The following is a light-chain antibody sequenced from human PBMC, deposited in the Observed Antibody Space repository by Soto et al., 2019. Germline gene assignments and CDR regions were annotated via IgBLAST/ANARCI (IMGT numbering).Light chain of an antibody. J-gene: IGKJ1*01. CDR1: QSVSRNY. Sequence: EIVLTQSPGTLSLSSGERATLSCRASQSVSRNYLAWYQQKPGQAPRLLMYDASRRATGIPDRFSGSGAGTDFTLTISRLEPEDFAVYYCQQYGSSPVTFGQGTKVEIK. CDR3: QQYGSSPVT. V-gene: IGKV3-20*01. CDR2: DAS.